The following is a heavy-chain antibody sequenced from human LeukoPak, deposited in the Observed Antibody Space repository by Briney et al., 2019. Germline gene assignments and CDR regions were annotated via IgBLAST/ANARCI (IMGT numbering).Heavy chain of an antibody. V-gene: IGHV3-20*01. CDR2: INWNGGST. CDR3: ARGKESEFDY. D-gene: IGHD3-10*01. Sequence: PGGSLRLSCAASGFTFDDYDMSWVRQAPGKGLEWVSGINWNGGSTGYADSVKGRFTISRDNAKNSLYLQMNSLRAEDTGLYHCARGKESEFDYWGQGTLVTVSS. J-gene: IGHJ4*02. CDR1: GFTFDDYD.